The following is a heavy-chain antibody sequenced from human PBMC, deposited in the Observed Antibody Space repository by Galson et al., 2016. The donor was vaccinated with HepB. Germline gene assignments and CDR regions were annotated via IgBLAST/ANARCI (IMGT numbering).Heavy chain of an antibody. J-gene: IGHJ4*02. V-gene: IGHV3-9*01. CDR1: GFTFHDYA. D-gene: IGHD5-18*01. CDR2: ITWNSVNI. Sequence: SLRLSCAASGFTFHDYAMHWVRQAPGKGLEWVSGITWNSVNIAYADSVKGRFTISRDNAKNSLFLQVNSLRAEDTAFYFCAKDKRPTAMVLLPHFDYGGQGTLVSVSS. CDR3: AKDKRPTAMVLLPHFDY.